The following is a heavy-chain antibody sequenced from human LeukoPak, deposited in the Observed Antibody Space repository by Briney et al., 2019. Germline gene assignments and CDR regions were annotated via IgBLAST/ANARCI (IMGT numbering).Heavy chain of an antibody. V-gene: IGHV1-69*04. CDR3: AAPITGTTSSYYFDY. Sequence: SVKVSCKASGGTFSIHAISWVRQAPGQGLEWMGRIVPILGIANYAQKFQGRVTITEDKSTSTAYMELSSLRSEDTAVYYCAAPITGTTSSYYFDYWGQGTLVTVSS. CDR2: IVPILGIA. J-gene: IGHJ4*02. D-gene: IGHD1-20*01. CDR1: GGTFSIHA.